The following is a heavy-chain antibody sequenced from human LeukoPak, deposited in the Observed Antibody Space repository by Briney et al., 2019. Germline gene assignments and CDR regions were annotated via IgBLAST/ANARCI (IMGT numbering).Heavy chain of an antibody. CDR3: ARDGAVGRPIDP. Sequence: PGASLRLSGVASGFXFKTYGFHWVRQPPGKGLEWVAVIWSDGSQKYYAGSLKGQFTISRDDSKNTLYLQMNSLSVEDTAVYYCARDGAVGRPIDPWGQGTLVTVSS. D-gene: IGHD3-10*01. J-gene: IGHJ5*02. CDR2: IWSDGSQK. V-gene: IGHV3-33*01. CDR1: GFXFKTYG.